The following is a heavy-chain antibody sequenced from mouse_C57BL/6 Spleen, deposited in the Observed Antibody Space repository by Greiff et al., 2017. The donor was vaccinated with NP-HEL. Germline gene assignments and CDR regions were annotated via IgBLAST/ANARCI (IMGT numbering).Heavy chain of an antibody. V-gene: IGHV1-69*01. Sequence: VQLQQSGAELVMPGASVKLSCKASGYTFTSYWMHWVKQRPGQGLEWIGEIDPSDSYTNYNQKFKGKSTLTVDKSSSTAYMQLSSLTSEDSAVYYCARSSTTVVADYWGQGTTLTVSS. CDR1: GYTFTSYW. J-gene: IGHJ2*01. D-gene: IGHD1-1*01. CDR3: ARSSTTVVADY. CDR2: IDPSDSYT.